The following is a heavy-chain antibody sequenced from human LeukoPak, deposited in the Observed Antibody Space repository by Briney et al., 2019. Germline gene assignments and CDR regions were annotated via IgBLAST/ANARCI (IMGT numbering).Heavy chain of an antibody. D-gene: IGHD6-6*01. CDR1: EFSVGSNY. CDR3: TRQEWHSSSAYRWYDP. Sequence: GGSLRLSCAASEFSVGSNYMTWVRQAPGKGLEWVSLIYSGGSTYYADSVKGRFTISRDNSKNTLYLQMNSLKTEDTAVYYCTRQEWHSSSAYRWYDPWGQGTLVTVSS. CDR2: IYSGGST. J-gene: IGHJ5*02. V-gene: IGHV3-66*04.